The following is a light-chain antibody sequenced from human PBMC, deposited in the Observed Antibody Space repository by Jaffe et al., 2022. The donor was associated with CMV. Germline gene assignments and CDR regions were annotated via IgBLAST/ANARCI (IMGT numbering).Light chain of an antibody. V-gene: IGLV3-1*01. CDR1: KLGDKY. CDR3: QAWDSSTVV. Sequence: SYELTQPPSVSVSPGQTANITCSGDKLGDKYACWYQHKPGQSPVLVIYQDNRRPSGIPERFSGSNSGNTATLTISATQALDEADYYCQAWDSSTVVFGGGTKLTVL. CDR2: QDN. J-gene: IGLJ2*01.